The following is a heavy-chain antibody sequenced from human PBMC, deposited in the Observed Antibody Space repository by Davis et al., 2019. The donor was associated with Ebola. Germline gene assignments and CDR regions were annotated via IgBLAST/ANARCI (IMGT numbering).Heavy chain of an antibody. D-gene: IGHD5-18*01. CDR3: ARDGGIQLWLRYSYNWFDP. V-gene: IGHV3-30-3*01. CDR1: GFTFSSYA. Sequence: PGGSLRLSCAASGFTFSSYAMHWVRQAPGKGLEWVAVISYDGSNKYYADSVKGRFTISRDNSKNTLYLQMNSLRAEDTAVYYCARDGGIQLWLRYSYNWFDPWGQGTLVTVSS. J-gene: IGHJ5*02. CDR2: ISYDGSNK.